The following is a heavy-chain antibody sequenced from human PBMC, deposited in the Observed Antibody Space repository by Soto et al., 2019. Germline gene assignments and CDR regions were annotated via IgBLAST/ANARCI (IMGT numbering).Heavy chain of an antibody. J-gene: IGHJ6*02. D-gene: IGHD2-21*02. Sequence: SGAFLRPYDCSINRKSPGKGLEWIGYLYNTGSTIYNPSLKSRVTISVDTSKNQFSLKMNSVTAADTAVYYGARDRWGYSGSDCYPFDVWGQSTTVT. CDR2: LYNTGST. CDR1: GAFLRPYD. CDR3: ARDRWGYSGSDCYPFDV. V-gene: IGHV4-59*01.